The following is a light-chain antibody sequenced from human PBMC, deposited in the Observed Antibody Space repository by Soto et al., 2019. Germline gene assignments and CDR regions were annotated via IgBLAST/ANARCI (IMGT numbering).Light chain of an antibody. CDR1: QSIDTY. CDR2: VAS. J-gene: IGKJ1*01. V-gene: IGKV1-39*01. Sequence: DIQMTQSPSSLSASVGDRVTITCRASQSIDTYLNWYQQKPGKAPKVLIYVASRSQTGVPSRFSGSGSGTDFTLTITSLQPEDFATYFCQQSYTTPWTFGQGTRVEVK. CDR3: QQSYTTPWT.